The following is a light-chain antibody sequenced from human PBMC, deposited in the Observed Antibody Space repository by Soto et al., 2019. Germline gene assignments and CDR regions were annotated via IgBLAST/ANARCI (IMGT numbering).Light chain of an antibody. Sequence: DIQMTQSPSSLSASVGDRVTITCRASQSINTYLSWYQRKPGEAPKHLIYAASSLQSGVPLRFSGSGSGTDFTLTISSLQPEDSATYYCQQSYSTPPYTFGQGTKVDIK. CDR2: AAS. V-gene: IGKV1-39*01. CDR1: QSINTY. J-gene: IGKJ2*01. CDR3: QQSYSTPPYT.